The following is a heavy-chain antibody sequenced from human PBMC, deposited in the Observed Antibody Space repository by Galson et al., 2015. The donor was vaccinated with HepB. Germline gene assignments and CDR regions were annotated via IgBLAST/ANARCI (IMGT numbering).Heavy chain of an antibody. CDR1: GFTFSSYS. CDR2: ISSSSSTI. J-gene: IGHJ4*02. CDR3: ARAQWQQLGEDYFDY. V-gene: IGHV3-48*01. Sequence: SLRLSCAASGFTFSSYSMNRVRQAPGKGLEWVSYISSSSSTIYYADSVKGRFTISRDNAKNSLYLQMNSLRAEDTAVYYCARAQWQQLGEDYFDYWGQGTLVTVSS. D-gene: IGHD6-13*01.